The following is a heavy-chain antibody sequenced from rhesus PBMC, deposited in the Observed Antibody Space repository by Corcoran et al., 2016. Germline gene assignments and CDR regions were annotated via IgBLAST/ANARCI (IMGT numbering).Heavy chain of an antibody. J-gene: IGHJ4*01. CDR1: GGSISDDYF. V-gene: IGHV4-106*01. CDR2: IYATTGRT. CDR3: ARDGPYDY. Sequence: QVQLQESGPGLVKPSETLSLTCAVSGGSISDDYFWSWIRQPPGKGLEWIGYIYATTGRTNYNPSLKNRVTISIATSKNQFSLRLSSVTAADTAVYYCARDGPYDYWGQGVLVTVSS.